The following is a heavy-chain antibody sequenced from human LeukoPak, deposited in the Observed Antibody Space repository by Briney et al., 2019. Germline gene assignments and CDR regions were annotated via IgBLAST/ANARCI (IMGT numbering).Heavy chain of an antibody. V-gene: IGHV1-18*01. J-gene: IGHJ6*03. CDR2: ISAYNGNT. CDR1: GYTFTSYG. Sequence: ASVKVSCKASGYTFTSYGISWVRQAPGQGLEWMGWISAYNGNTNYAQKLQGRVTMTTDTSTSTAYMELRSLRSDDTAVYYCARVSGSSWQHYYYYYYMDVWGKGTTVTISS. D-gene: IGHD6-13*01. CDR3: ARVSGSSWQHYYYYYYMDV.